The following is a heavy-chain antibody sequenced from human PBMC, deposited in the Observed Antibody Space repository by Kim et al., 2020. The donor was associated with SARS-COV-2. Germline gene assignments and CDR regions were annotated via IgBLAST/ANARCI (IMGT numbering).Heavy chain of an antibody. J-gene: IGHJ3*02. CDR2: IYYSGST. CDR3: AREHYDILTGRHDGAFDS. Sequence: SETLSLTCTVSGGSISSGGYYWSWIRQRPGKGLEWIGYIYYSGSTYYNPSLKSRVTISVDTSKNQFSLKLSSVTAADTALYYCAREHYDILTGRHDGAFDSWGQGTMVTVSS. V-gene: IGHV4-31*03. D-gene: IGHD3-9*01. CDR1: GGSISSGGYY.